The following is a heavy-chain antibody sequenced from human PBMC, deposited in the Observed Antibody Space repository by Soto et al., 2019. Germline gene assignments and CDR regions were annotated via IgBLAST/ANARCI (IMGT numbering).Heavy chain of an antibody. J-gene: IGHJ4*02. CDR2: ISSSSSYI. D-gene: IGHD3-9*01. CDR3: ARDDILTGYNDY. V-gene: IGHV3-21*01. CDR1: GFTFSSYS. Sequence: GGSLRLSCAASGFTFSSYSVNWVRQAPGKGLEWVSSISSSSSYIYYADSVKGRFTISRDNAKNSLYLQMNSLRAEDTAVYYCARDDILTGYNDYWGQGTLVTVS.